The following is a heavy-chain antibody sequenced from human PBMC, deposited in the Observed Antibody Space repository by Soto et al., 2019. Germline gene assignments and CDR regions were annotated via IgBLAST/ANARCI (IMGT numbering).Heavy chain of an antibody. V-gene: IGHV5-51*01. Sequence: PGESLKISCKGSGYNFAGYWIAWVRQMPGKGLELMGIIYPSDSDTRYRPSFQGQVTISADKSISSAYLQWSSLRASDTAMYYCARGGVSTRTFDYWGHVTPFTVPS. CDR3: ARGGVSTRTFDY. CDR1: GYNFAGYW. J-gene: IGHJ4*01. CDR2: IYPSDSDT. D-gene: IGHD3-3*01.